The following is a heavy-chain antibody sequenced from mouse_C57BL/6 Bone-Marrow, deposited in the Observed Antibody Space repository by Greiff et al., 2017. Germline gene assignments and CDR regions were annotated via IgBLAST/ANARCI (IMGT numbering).Heavy chain of an antibody. V-gene: IGHV1-9*01. D-gene: IGHD2-1*01. CDR2: ILPGSGST. Sequence: QVQLKESGAELMKPGASVKLSCKATGYTFTGYWIEWVKQRPGHGLEWIGEILPGSGSTNHNEKFKGKATFTADTSSNTAYMQLSSLTTEDSAVYYCARKIYYGNPFDYWGQGTTLTVSS. CDR3: ARKIYYGNPFDY. CDR1: GYTFTGYW. J-gene: IGHJ2*01.